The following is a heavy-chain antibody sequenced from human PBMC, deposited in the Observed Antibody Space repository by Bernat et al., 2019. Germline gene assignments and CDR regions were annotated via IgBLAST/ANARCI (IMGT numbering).Heavy chain of an antibody. CDR1: GGSISSSSYY. CDR2: IYYSGST. J-gene: IGHJ6*02. CDR3: ARDLGMVDGMDV. D-gene: IGHD7-27*01. Sequence: QLQLQESGPGLVKPSETLSLTCTVSGGSISSSSYYWGWIRQPPGKGLEWIGSIYYSGSTYYNPSLKSRVTISVDTSKNQFSLKLSSVTAADTAVYYCARDLGMVDGMDVWGQGTTVTVSS. V-gene: IGHV4-39*02.